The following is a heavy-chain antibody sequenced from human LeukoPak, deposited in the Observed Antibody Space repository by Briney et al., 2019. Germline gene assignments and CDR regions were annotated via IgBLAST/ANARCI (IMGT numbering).Heavy chain of an antibody. D-gene: IGHD1-14*01. J-gene: IGHJ6*02. CDR2: ISHGGSKK. Sequence: GGSLRLSCEASGFVFNNYGMHWGRQAPGKGLEWVAVISHGGSKKKYADSVEGRFTISRDNSKNTLDLEMNSLRAEDTAVYFCAKDTGGAYYNYYPLDVWGQGTTVTVSS. CDR3: AKDTGGAYYNYYPLDV. V-gene: IGHV3-30*18. CDR1: GFVFNNYG.